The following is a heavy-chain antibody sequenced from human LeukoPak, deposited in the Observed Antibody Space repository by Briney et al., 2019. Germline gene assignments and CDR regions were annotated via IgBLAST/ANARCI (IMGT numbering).Heavy chain of an antibody. CDR1: GGSINNYY. D-gene: IGHD3-22*01. CDR3: ARGTHYNDSSGFFSLDY. V-gene: IGHV4-59*01. Sequence: PSETLSLTCTVSGGSINNYYWNWIRQPPGKGLEWIGYIYYSGRTNYNPSLQSRVTISVDTSKNQFSLKLTSVTAADTALYYCARGTHYNDSSGFFSLDYWGQGTLVTVPS. CDR2: IYYSGRT. J-gene: IGHJ4*02.